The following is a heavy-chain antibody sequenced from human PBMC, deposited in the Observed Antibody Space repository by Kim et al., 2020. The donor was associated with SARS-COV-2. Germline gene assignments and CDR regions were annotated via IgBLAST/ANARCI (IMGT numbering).Heavy chain of an antibody. J-gene: IGHJ5*02. Sequence: ASVKVSCKASGYTFTSYGISWVRQAPGQGLEWMGWISAYNGNTNYAQKLQGRVTMTTDTSTSTAYMELRSLRSDDTAVYYCARDPSPGNGGSDNWFDPWGQGTLVTVSS. CDR2: ISAYNGNT. CDR3: ARDPSPGNGGSDNWFDP. CDR1: GYTFTSYG. V-gene: IGHV1-18*01. D-gene: IGHD3-10*01.